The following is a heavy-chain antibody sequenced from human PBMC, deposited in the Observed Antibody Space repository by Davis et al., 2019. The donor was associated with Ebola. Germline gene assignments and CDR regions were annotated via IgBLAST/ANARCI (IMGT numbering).Heavy chain of an antibody. CDR2: IIPIFGTA. V-gene: IGHV1-69*13. Sequence: SVKVSCKASGGTFSSYSISWVRQAPGQGLEWMGGIIPIFGTANYAQKFQGRVTITADESTSTAYMELSSLRSEDTAVYYCAREGWTQENDAFDIWGQGTMVTVSS. CDR3: AREGWTQENDAFDI. J-gene: IGHJ3*02. CDR1: GGTFSSYS. D-gene: IGHD3/OR15-3a*01.